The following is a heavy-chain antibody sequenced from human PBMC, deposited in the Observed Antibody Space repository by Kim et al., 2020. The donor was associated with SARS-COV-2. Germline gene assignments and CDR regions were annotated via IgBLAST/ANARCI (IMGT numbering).Heavy chain of an antibody. CDR1: GFTFSSYA. CDR3: AKAGHYGSYPLPLYFDY. Sequence: GGSLRLSCAASGFTFSSYAMSWVRQAPGKGLEWVSAISGSGGSTYYADSVKGRFTISRDNSKNTLYLQMNSLRAEDTAVYYCAKAGHYGSYPLPLYFDYWGQGTLVTVSS. V-gene: IGHV3-23*01. J-gene: IGHJ4*02. D-gene: IGHD3-10*01. CDR2: ISGSGGST.